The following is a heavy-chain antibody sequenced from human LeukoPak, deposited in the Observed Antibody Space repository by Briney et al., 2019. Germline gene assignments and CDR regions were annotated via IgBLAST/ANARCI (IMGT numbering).Heavy chain of an antibody. J-gene: IGHJ3*02. CDR2: IYYSGNT. D-gene: IGHD1-26*01. CDR1: GFTFSSYS. V-gene: IGHV4-59*08. Sequence: PGGSLRLSCAASGFTFSSYSMNWIRQPPGKGLEWIGSIYYSGNTYYNSHLRSRLTMSVDTSKKQFSLKLNSVTAADTALYYCARSWMVGEGALDIWGQGSMVIVSS. CDR3: ARSWMVGEGALDI.